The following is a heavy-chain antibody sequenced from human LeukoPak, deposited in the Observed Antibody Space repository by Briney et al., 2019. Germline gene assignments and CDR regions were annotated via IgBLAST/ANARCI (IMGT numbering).Heavy chain of an antibody. CDR2: IYYSGST. Sequence: PSDTLSLTCTVSGGSISSHYWSCIRQPPGKGLEWIGYIYYSGSTNYNPSLKSRVTISVDTSKNQFSLKLSSVTAADTAVYYCARAPPGEWFGELQTGAFDIWGQGTMVTVSS. D-gene: IGHD3-10*01. J-gene: IGHJ3*02. CDR1: GGSISSHY. V-gene: IGHV4-59*08. CDR3: ARAPPGEWFGELQTGAFDI.